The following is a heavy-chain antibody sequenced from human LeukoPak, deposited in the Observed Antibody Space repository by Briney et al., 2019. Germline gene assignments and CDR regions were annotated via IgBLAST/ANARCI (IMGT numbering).Heavy chain of an antibody. CDR1: GGSFSGYY. J-gene: IGHJ4*02. CDR3: ARGTMIVVVRNYFDY. CDR2: INHSGST. V-gene: IGHV4-34*01. Sequence: SETLSLTCAVYGGSFSGYYWSWIRQPPGKGLEWIGEINHSGSTNYNPSLKSRVTISVDTSKNQFSLKLSSVTAADTAVYYCARGTMIVVVRNYFDYWGQGTLVTVSS. D-gene: IGHD3-22*01.